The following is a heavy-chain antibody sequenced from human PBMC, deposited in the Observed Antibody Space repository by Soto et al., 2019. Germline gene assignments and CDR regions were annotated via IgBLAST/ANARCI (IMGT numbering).Heavy chain of an antibody. CDR3: ARVRSKGPTLNAFDI. CDR2: ICPSGGST. Sequence: ASVKVSCKASGYTFTSYYMHWVRQAPGQGLEWMGIICPSGGSTSYAQKFQGRVTMTRDTSTSTVYMELSSLRSEDTAVYYCARVRSKGPTLNAFDIWGQGTMVTVSS. J-gene: IGHJ3*02. CDR1: GYTFTSYY. D-gene: IGHD3-10*01. V-gene: IGHV1-46*03.